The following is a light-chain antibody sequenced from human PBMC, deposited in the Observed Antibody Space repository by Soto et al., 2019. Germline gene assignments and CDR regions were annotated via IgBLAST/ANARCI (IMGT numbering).Light chain of an antibody. CDR2: AAS. Sequence: DIPMTQSPSSLSASVGDRVTITCRASQSISNYLNWYQQKPGKGPNLLIYAASSLQSGVPSRFGGSGSGTDFTLTISSLQPEDFAAYFCQQSYSAPYTFGQGTKLEIK. J-gene: IGKJ2*01. CDR3: QQSYSAPYT. V-gene: IGKV1-39*01. CDR1: QSISNY.